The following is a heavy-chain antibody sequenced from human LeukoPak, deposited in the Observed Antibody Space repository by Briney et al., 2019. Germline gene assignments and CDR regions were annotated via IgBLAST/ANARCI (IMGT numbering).Heavy chain of an antibody. CDR3: ATDSAMTTVTTSHFDY. CDR1: GFTFSSYG. CDR2: ISSSSSYI. V-gene: IGHV3-21*01. J-gene: IGHJ4*02. D-gene: IGHD4-17*01. Sequence: GGSLRLSCAASGFTFSSYGMNWVRQAPGKGLEWVSSISSSSSYIYYADSVKGRFTISRDNAKNSLYLQVNSLRAEDTAVYYCATDSAMTTVTTSHFDYWGQGTLVTVSS.